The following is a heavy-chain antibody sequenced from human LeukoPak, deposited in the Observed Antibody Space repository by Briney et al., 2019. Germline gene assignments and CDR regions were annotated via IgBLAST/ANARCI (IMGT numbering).Heavy chain of an antibody. Sequence: KPSETLSLTCAVYGGSFSGYYWSWIRQPPGKGLEWIGEINHSGSTNYNPSLKSRVTISVDTSKNQFSLKLSSVTAADTAVYYCARAQRGAMVRGVTVFDYWGQGTLVTVSS. V-gene: IGHV4-34*01. CDR3: ARAQRGAMVRGVTVFDY. CDR2: INHSGST. D-gene: IGHD3-10*01. CDR1: GGSFSGYY. J-gene: IGHJ4*02.